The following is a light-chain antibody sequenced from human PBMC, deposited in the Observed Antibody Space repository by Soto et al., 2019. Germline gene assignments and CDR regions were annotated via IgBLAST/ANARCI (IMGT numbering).Light chain of an antibody. CDR3: QQSYSTPT. Sequence: DIQMTQSASSLSASVGDRVTITCRASQSISSYLNWYQQKPGKAPKLLIYAASSLQSGVPSRFSGSGSGTDFTLTISSLLPEDFATYYCQQSYSTPTFGQGTKLEIK. CDR2: AAS. V-gene: IGKV1-39*01. J-gene: IGKJ2*01. CDR1: QSISSY.